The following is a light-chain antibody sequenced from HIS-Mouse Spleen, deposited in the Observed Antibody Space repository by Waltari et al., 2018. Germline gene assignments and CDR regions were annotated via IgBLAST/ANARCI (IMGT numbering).Light chain of an antibody. V-gene: IGLV3-10*01. Sequence: SYELTQPPSVSVSPGPTTRITCSGDALQKKSAYWYQQKSGQAPVLVIYEDSKRPSGIPERFSGSSSGTMATLTISGAQVEDEADYYCYSTDSSGNHRVFGGGTKLTVL. CDR1: ALQKKS. CDR2: EDS. J-gene: IGLJ2*01. CDR3: YSTDSSGNHRV.